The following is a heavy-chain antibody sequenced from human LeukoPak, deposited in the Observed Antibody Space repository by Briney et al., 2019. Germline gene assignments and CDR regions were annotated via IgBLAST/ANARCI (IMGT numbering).Heavy chain of an antibody. CDR3: ARAYDFWSGLDY. V-gene: IGHV3-11*01. D-gene: IGHD3-3*01. CDR1: GFTFSDYY. Sequence: PGGSLRLSCAASGFTFSDYYMSWIRQAPGKGLEWVSYISSSGTTISYTDSVKGRFTISRDNAKNSLYLQMNSLRAEDTAVYYCARAYDFWSGLDYWGQGTLVTVSS. J-gene: IGHJ4*02. CDR2: ISSSGTTI.